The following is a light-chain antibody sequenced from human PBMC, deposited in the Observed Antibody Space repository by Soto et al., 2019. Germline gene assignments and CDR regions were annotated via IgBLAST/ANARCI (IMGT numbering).Light chain of an antibody. Sequence: EIVLTQSPGTLSLSPWERATLSCRASQSVSNNYLAWYQQKPGQAPRLLIYGASNRATGIPDRFSGSGSGTDFTLTISRLEPEDFAVYYCQQRSNWPTFGGGTKVDI. J-gene: IGKJ4*01. CDR2: GAS. V-gene: IGKV3D-20*02. CDR3: QQRSNWPT. CDR1: QSVSNNY.